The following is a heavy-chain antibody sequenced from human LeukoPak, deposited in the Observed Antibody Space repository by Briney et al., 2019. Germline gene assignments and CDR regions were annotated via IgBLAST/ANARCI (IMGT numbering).Heavy chain of an antibody. CDR1: GGTFSSYA. CDR2: IIPILGIA. D-gene: IGHD2-15*01. V-gene: IGHV1-69*04. J-gene: IGHJ6*02. Sequence: VASVKVSCKASGGTFSSYAISWVRQAPGQGLEWMGRIIPILGIANYAQKFQGRVTMTEDTSTDTAYMELSSLRSEDTAVYYCATDKVAAPYYYYGMDVWGQGTTVTVSS. CDR3: ATDKVAAPYYYYGMDV.